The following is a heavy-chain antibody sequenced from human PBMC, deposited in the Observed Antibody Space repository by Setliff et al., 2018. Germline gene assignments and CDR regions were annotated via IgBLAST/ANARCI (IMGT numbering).Heavy chain of an antibody. D-gene: IGHD6-13*01. CDR3: ARDYSSSWDYYYYYMDV. V-gene: IGHV3-7*03. CDR1: GFTFSSYW. J-gene: IGHJ6*03. Sequence: PGGSLRLSCAASGFTFSSYWMSWVRQAPGKGLEWVANIKQDGSEKYYVDSVKGRFTISRDNAKNSLYLQMNSLRAEDTAVYYCARDYSSSWDYYYYYMDVWGKGTTVTVSS. CDR2: IKQDGSEK.